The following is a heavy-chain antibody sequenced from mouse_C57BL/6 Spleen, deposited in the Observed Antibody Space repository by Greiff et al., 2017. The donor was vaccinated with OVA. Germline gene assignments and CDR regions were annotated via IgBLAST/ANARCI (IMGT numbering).Heavy chain of an antibody. V-gene: IGHV5-17*01. CDR2: ISSGSSTI. CDR1: GFTFSDYG. D-gene: IGHD2-3*01. Sequence: EVHLVESGGGLVKPGGSLKLSCAASGFTFSDYGMHWVRQAPEKGLAWVAYISSGSSTIYYADTVKGRFTISRDNAKNTLFLQMTSLRSEDTAMYYCARGGYDLDYWGQGTTLTVSS. J-gene: IGHJ2*01. CDR3: ARGGYDLDY.